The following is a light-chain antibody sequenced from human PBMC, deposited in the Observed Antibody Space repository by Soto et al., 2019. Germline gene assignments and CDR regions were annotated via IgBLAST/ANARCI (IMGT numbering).Light chain of an antibody. Sequence: QSALTQHASVSGSPGQSITISCTGTSSDVGGYNYVSWYQQHPGKAPKLMIYEVSNRPSGVSNRFSGSKSGNTASLTISGLQAEDEADYYCSSYTSSSTLVIFGGGTKQTVL. J-gene: IGLJ2*01. CDR2: EVS. CDR3: SSYTSSSTLVI. CDR1: SSDVGGYNY. V-gene: IGLV2-14*01.